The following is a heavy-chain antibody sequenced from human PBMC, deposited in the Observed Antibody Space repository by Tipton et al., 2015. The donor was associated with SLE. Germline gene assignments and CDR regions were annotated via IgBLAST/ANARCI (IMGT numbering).Heavy chain of an antibody. J-gene: IGHJ3*02. D-gene: IGHD1-26*01. CDR2: IKQDGSEK. CDR3: ATPLVGATSAFDI. Sequence: AVSGFTFSSYWMSRVRQAPGKGLEWVANIKQDGSEKYYVDSVKGRFTISRDNAKNSLYLQMNSLRAEDTAVYYCATPLVGATSAFDIWGQGTMVTVSS. CDR1: GFTFSSYW. V-gene: IGHV3-7*01.